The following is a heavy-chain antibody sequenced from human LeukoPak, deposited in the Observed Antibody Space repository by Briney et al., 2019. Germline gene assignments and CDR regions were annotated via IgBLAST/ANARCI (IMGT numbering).Heavy chain of an antibody. Sequence: GGSLRLPCAASGFTFSSYAMSWVRQAPGKGLEWVSAISGSGGSTYYADSVKGRFTISRDNSKNTLYLQMNSLRAEDTAVYYCAKGGYCGGDCYRYYFDYWGQGTLVTVSS. CDR1: GFTFSSYA. V-gene: IGHV3-23*01. CDR2: ISGSGGST. J-gene: IGHJ4*02. D-gene: IGHD2-21*02. CDR3: AKGGYCGGDCYRYYFDY.